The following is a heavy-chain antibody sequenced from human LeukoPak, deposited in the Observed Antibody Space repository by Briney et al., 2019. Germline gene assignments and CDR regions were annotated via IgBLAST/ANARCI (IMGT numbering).Heavy chain of an antibody. CDR1: GFTISDYA. V-gene: IGHV3-23*01. CDR2: ISGSGVET. J-gene: IGHJ4*02. Sequence: GGSLRLSCAASGFTISDYAMNWVRQAPGKGLEWVSGISGSGVETYYADSVKGRFTVSRDNSKNMVYLQMNSLSAEDTAIYYCAKRSRDGYNSHIDYWGQGTLVSVSS. CDR3: AKRSRDGYNSHIDY. D-gene: IGHD5-24*01.